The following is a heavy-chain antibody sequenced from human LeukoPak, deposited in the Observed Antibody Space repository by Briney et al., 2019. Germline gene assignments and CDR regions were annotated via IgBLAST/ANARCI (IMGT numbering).Heavy chain of an antibody. CDR3: ARGLTMVRGVVTYDY. J-gene: IGHJ4*02. D-gene: IGHD3-10*01. CDR2: IYYSGST. Sequence: PSETLSLTCTVSGGSISSYYWSWIRQPPGKGREWIGYIYYSGSTNYNPSLKSRVTISVDTSKNQFSLKLSSVTAADTAVYYCARGLTMVRGVVTYDYWGQGTLVTVSS. CDR1: GGSISSYY. V-gene: IGHV4-59*08.